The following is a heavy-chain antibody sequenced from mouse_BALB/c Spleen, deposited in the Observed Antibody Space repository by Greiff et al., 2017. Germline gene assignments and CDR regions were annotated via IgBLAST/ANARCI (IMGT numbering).Heavy chain of an antibody. V-gene: IGHV2-6-7*01. CDR3: ARATTKSWFAY. Sequence: VQLQQSGPGLVAPSQSLSITCTVSGFSLTGYGVNWVRQPPGKGLEWLGMIWGDGSTDYNSALKSSLSINKDNSKSQVFLKMNSLQTDDTARYYCARATTKSWFAYWGQGTLVTVSA. J-gene: IGHJ3*01. D-gene: IGHD5-5*01. CDR2: IWGDGST. CDR1: GFSLTGYG.